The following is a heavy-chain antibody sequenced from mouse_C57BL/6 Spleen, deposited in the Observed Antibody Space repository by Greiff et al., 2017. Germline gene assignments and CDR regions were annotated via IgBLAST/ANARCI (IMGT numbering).Heavy chain of an antibody. CDR2: IRNKANNHAT. CDR1: GFTFSDAW. D-gene: IGHD1-1*01. Sequence: EVKLEESGGGLVQPGGSMKLSCAASGFTFSDAWMDWVRQSPEQGLEWVAEIRNKANNHATYYAESVKGRFTISREDSKSSVYLQMNSLRAEDTGIYYCTRNNGSKGFAYWGQGTLVTVSA. V-gene: IGHV6-6*01. CDR3: TRNNGSKGFAY. J-gene: IGHJ3*01.